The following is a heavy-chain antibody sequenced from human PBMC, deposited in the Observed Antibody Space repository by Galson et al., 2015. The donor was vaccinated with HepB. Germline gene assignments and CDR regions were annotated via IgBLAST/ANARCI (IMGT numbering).Heavy chain of an antibody. V-gene: IGHV3-48*02. Sequence: SLRLSCAASGFTFSKYSMNWVRQAPGKGLEWVSYISSSSGTMYYADSVKGRFTISRDNAKNSLFLQMNSLRDEDTAVYYCARDCSSSSCYAGRFPSPFDYWGQGSLVTVSS. D-gene: IGHD2-2*01. CDR1: GFTFSKYS. CDR3: ARDCSSSSCYAGRFPSPFDY. J-gene: IGHJ4*02. CDR2: ISSSSGTM.